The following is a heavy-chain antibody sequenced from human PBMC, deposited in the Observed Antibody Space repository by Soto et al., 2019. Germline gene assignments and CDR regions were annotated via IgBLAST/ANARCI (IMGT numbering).Heavy chain of an antibody. J-gene: IGHJ6*03. V-gene: IGHV2-5*02. CDR2: IYWDDDK. CDR3: AHRGGGPMVRGVFEDYMDV. Sequence: GSGPTLVNPTQTLTLTCTFSGFSLSTSGVGVGWIRQPPGKALEWLALIYWDDDKRYSPSLKSRLTITKDTSKNQVVLTMTNMDPVDTATYYCAHRGGGPMVRGVFEDYMDVWGKGTTVTVSS. CDR1: GFSLSTSGVG. D-gene: IGHD3-10*01.